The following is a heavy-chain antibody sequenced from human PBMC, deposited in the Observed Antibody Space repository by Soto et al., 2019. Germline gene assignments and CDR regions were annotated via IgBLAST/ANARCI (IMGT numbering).Heavy chain of an antibody. Sequence: EVQLVESGGGLIQPGGSLRLSCEASGFTFSDSGMNWVRRAPGKGLERISYISSSSRTIYYAASVEGRFTISRDNVRNSVHLQMNNLRGEDTGVYYCARTRMEWALYFDNWGLGALVTVSS. CDR1: GFTFSDSG. J-gene: IGHJ4*02. D-gene: IGHD3-3*01. CDR3: ARTRMEWALYFDN. V-gene: IGHV3-48*01. CDR2: ISSSSRTI.